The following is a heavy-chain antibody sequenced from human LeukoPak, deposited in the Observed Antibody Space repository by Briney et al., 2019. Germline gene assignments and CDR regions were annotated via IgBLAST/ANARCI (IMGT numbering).Heavy chain of an antibody. CDR2: IYPRDGST. CDR1: GYTLTDYY. J-gene: IGHJ4*02. V-gene: IGHV1-46*01. CDR3: ARNTGDGAGTYYFDY. D-gene: IGHD7-27*01. Sequence: ASVKVSCKASGYTLTDYYMHWVRQAPGQGLEWMGMIYPRDGSTSYAQKFQGRVTVTRDTSTSTVHMELSGLRSEDTAVYYCARNTGDGAGTYYFDYWGQGTLVTVSS.